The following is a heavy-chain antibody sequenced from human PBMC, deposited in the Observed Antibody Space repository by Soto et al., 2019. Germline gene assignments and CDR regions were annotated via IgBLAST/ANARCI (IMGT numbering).Heavy chain of an antibody. CDR3: AKVGAAAGEIWNWFDP. Sequence: GGSLRLSCAASGFTFSSYGMHWVRQAPGKGLEWVAVIWYDGSNIYYADSVKGRFTISRGNSKNTLYLQMNSLRAEDTAFYYCAKVGAAAGEIWNWFDPWGQGTLVTVSS. D-gene: IGHD6-13*01. J-gene: IGHJ5*02. CDR1: GFTFSSYG. V-gene: IGHV3-30*02. CDR2: IWYDGSNI.